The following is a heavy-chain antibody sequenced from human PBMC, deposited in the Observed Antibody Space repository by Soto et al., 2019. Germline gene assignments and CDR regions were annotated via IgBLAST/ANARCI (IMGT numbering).Heavy chain of an antibody. CDR2: INAGNGNT. V-gene: IGHV1-3*01. J-gene: IGHJ6*03. Sequence: GASVKVSCKASGYTFTSYAMHWVRQAPGQGLEWMGWINAGNGNTKYSQKFQGRVTITRDTSASTAYMELSSLRSEGTAVYYCARSGATVTTAISNYYYYYMDVWGKGTKVTVSS. D-gene: IGHD4-17*01. CDR1: GYTFTSYA. CDR3: ARSGATVTTAISNYYYYYMDV.